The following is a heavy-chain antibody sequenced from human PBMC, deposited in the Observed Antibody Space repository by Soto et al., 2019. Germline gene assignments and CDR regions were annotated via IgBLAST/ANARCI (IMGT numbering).Heavy chain of an antibody. CDR1: GFNFSNYS. CDR3: ARVPSEPLKADQYFHP. J-gene: IGHJ1*01. Sequence: EVQLVESGGGLVKPGRSLRLSCTASGFNFSNYSMNWVRQAPGKGLEWVSSILGNGGYINYADSVKGRFSISRDNSKNSLSLPLTSLRCADRAVYYWARVPSEPLKADQYFHPWGRGPLATASS. CDR2: ILGNGGYI. V-gene: IGHV3-21*06.